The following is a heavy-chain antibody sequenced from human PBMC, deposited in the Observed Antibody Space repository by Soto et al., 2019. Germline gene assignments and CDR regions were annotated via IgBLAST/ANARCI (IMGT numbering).Heavy chain of an antibody. Sequence: PSETLSLTCTVSGDSVSSGCCYWGWIRQPPGKGLEWIGYVYYTGSTNYSPSLKSRVTISVDSSKNQFSLKLSSVTAADSAVYYCKKHPPAVCSGGTCYQLSVFWAKG. CDR3: KKHPPAVCSGGTCYQLSVF. J-gene: IGHJ6*03. CDR1: GDSVSSGCCY. D-gene: IGHD2-15*01. CDR2: VYYTGST. V-gene: IGHV4-61*01.